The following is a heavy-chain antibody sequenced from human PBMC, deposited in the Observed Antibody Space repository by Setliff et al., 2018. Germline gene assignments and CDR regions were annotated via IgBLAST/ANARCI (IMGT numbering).Heavy chain of an antibody. D-gene: IGHD2-15*01. CDR1: AFTFNKYA. CDR2: ITVSGHTT. J-gene: IGHJ4*02. Sequence: PGGSLRLSCAASAFTFNKYAVTWLRQAPGKGLEWVSSITVSGHTTYADSVEGRFSISRYNSRNTLYLQMNSLRAEDTAVYYCARFACNGGSCYLSASDHWGQGALVTVSS. CDR3: ARFACNGGSCYLSASDH. V-gene: IGHV3-23*01.